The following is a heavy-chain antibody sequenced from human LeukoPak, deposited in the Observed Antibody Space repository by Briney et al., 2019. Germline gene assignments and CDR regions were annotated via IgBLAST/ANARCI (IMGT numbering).Heavy chain of an antibody. CDR3: ARGLYYYDSSGYLGY. Sequence: SETLSLTCAVYGGSFSGYYWSWIRPPPGKGLEWIGEINHSGSTNYNPSLKSRVTISVDTSKNQFSLKLSSVTAADTAVYYCARGLYYYDSSGYLGYWGQGTLVTVSS. CDR1: GGSFSGYY. D-gene: IGHD3-22*01. J-gene: IGHJ4*02. V-gene: IGHV4-34*01. CDR2: INHSGST.